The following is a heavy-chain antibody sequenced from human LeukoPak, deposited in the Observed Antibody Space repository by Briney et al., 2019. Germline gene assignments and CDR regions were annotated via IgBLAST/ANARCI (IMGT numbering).Heavy chain of an antibody. CDR1: GFTFSGFA. J-gene: IGHJ6*01. V-gene: IGHV3-23*01. D-gene: IGHD1-26*01. Sequence: GGSLRLSCAASGFTFSGFAMSWVRRTPGKGLDWVSGISGSGDNTLYADSVKGRFTISRDNSKNTLYLEMNSLIAEDTAIYYCAKMKGHPLPKYYMDVWGQGTTVTVSS. CDR2: ISGSGDNT. CDR3: AKMKGHPLPKYYMDV.